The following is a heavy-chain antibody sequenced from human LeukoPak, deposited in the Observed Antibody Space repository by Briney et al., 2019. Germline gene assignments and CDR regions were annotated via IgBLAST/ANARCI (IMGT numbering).Heavy chain of an antibody. Sequence: ASVKVSCKASGGTFSSYAISWVRQAPGQGLEWMGGIIPIFGTANYAQKLQGRVTMTTDTSTSTAYMELRSLRSDDTAVYYCARDRRIVVVPAAIDYWGQGTLVTVSS. V-gene: IGHV1-69*05. CDR1: GGTFSSYA. J-gene: IGHJ4*02. D-gene: IGHD2-2*01. CDR2: IIPIFGTA. CDR3: ARDRRIVVVPAAIDY.